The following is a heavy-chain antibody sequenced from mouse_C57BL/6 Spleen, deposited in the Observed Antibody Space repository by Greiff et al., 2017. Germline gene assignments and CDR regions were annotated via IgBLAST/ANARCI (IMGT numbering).Heavy chain of an antibody. Sequence: QVQLQQPGAELVRPGSSVKLSCKASGYTFTSYWMDWVKQRPGQGLEWIGNIYPSDSETHYNQKFKDKATLTVDKSSSTAYMQLSSLTSEDSAVYYCARGADYYGSSPWYFDVWGTGTTVTVSS. CDR1: GYTFTSYW. D-gene: IGHD1-1*01. J-gene: IGHJ1*03. CDR3: ARGADYYGSSPWYFDV. V-gene: IGHV1-61*01. CDR2: IYPSDSET.